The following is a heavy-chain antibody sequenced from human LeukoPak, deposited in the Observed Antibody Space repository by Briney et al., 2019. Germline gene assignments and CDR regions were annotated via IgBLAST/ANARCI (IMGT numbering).Heavy chain of an antibody. CDR3: ARGPYCGGDCYTKPYYGMDV. Sequence: GGSLRLSCAASGFTFDDYAMHWVRQAPGKGLEWVSGISWNSGSIGYADSVKGRFTISRENAKNSLYLQMNSLRAGDTAVYYCARGPYCGGDCYTKPYYGMDVWGQGTTVTVSS. J-gene: IGHJ6*02. D-gene: IGHD2-21*02. CDR2: ISWNSGSI. CDR1: GFTFDDYA. V-gene: IGHV3-9*01.